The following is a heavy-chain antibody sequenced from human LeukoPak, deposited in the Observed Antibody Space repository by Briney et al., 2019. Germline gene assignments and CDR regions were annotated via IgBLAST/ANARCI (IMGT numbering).Heavy chain of an antibody. CDR3: AKVKSGYCFNGICYDRPYYFDS. J-gene: IGHJ4*02. V-gene: IGHV3-53*01. CDR2: ISTSNGNT. Sequence: PGGSLRLSCAASGFTVGTNYMSWVRQAPGKGLEWVSSISTSNGNTYYADSVKGRFTISRDNSKNMLHLQMNSLRVEDTALYYCAKVKSGYCFNGICYDRPYYFDSWGQGTLVTVSS. D-gene: IGHD2-8*01. CDR1: GFTVGTNY.